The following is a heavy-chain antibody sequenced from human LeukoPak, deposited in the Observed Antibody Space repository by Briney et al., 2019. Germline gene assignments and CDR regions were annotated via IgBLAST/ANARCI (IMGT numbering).Heavy chain of an antibody. CDR1: GGSISSYY. CDR2: IYYSGST. D-gene: IGHD2-21*02. V-gene: IGHV4-59*04. J-gene: IGHJ5*02. Sequence: SETLSLTCTVSGGSISSYYWSWIRQPPGKGLEWIGYIYYSGSTYYNPSLKSRVTISVDTSKNQFSLKLSSVTAADTAVYYCARLSVVVTAIHGGGWFDPWGQGTLVTVSS. CDR3: ARLSVVVTAIHGGGWFDP.